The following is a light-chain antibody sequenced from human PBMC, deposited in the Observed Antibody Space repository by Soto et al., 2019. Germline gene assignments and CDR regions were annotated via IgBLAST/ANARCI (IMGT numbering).Light chain of an antibody. CDR3: KHSYSTPGT. CDR1: QGISHY. V-gene: IGKV1-39*01. J-gene: IGKJ1*01. Sequence: ISLTQSPCFLSGSVGATVPITYRASQGISHYLAWYQQKPGELPKLVIYAASILQSGGPSRFSGSGSGTDFTLTISSLQPEEFATYSGKHSYSTPGTFAQGT. CDR2: AAS.